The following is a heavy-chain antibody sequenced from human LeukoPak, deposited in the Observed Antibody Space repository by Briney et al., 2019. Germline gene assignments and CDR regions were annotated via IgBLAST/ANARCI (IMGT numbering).Heavy chain of an antibody. V-gene: IGHV4-31*03. J-gene: IGHJ4*02. Sequence: SETLSLTCTVSGVSISSGGYYWRWIRQPPGKGLEWIGYIYYSGCTYYNPSLKSRVTISVDTSKNQLSLKLSSVTAADTAVYYCARGRDYYDSSGYYDYWGQGTLVTVSS. CDR2: IYYSGCT. CDR3: ARGRDYYDSSGYYDY. D-gene: IGHD3-22*01. CDR1: GVSISSGGYY.